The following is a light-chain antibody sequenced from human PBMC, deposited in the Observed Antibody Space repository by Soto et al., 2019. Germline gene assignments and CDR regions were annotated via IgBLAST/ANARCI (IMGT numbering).Light chain of an antibody. CDR3: QQYNIWPPLI. Sequence: EIVMTQSPDTLSVSPGERATLSCRASQSVSRNLAWYQQKPGQAPRLLIYGASTRATGIPARFSGSGSGTEFTLIISSLQSEDFAVYYCQQYNIWPPLIFGQGTKLEIK. V-gene: IGKV3-15*01. J-gene: IGKJ2*01. CDR2: GAS. CDR1: QSVSRN.